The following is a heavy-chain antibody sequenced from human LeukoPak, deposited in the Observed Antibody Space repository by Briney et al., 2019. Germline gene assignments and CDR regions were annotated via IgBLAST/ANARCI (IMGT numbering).Heavy chain of an antibody. CDR3: AKGSYGSGSYPDY. Sequence: GGCLRLSCAASGFTFSTYGIHWVRQAPGKGLEWVSSISSSSSYIYYADSVKGRFTISRDNAKNSLYLQMNSLRAEDMALYYCAKGSYGSGSYPDYWGQGTLVTVSS. CDR2: ISSSSSYI. CDR1: GFTFSTYG. J-gene: IGHJ4*02. D-gene: IGHD3-10*01. V-gene: IGHV3-21*04.